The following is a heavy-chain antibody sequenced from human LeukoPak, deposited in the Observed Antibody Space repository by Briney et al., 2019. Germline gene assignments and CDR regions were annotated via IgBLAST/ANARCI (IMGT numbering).Heavy chain of an antibody. CDR1: GYSFTDYY. V-gene: IGHV1-2*02. CDR2: INPDSGGT. D-gene: IGHD6-13*01. Sequence: GASVKVSCKASGYSFTDYYMHWVRQAPGQGLEWMGWINPDSGGTKYAQNFQGRLTMTRDTSISTVYMELRWLRPDDTAVFYCARGAAGIGDWFDPWGQGTLATVSS. CDR3: ARGAAGIGDWFDP. J-gene: IGHJ5*02.